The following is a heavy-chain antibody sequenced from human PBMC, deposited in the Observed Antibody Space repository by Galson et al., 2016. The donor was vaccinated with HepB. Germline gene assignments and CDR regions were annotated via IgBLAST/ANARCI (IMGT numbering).Heavy chain of an antibody. CDR2: ITSSSRTI. CDR1: GFSLSSYT. J-gene: IGHJ4*02. V-gene: IGHV3-48*02. Sequence: SLRLSCAASGFSLSSYTMSWVRQAPGKGLEWISYITSSSRTIYYANCVQGRFTISRDDAKNSLYLQMDSLTDEDTAVYYCTRGWGAYDSSAYPFDLWGQGTLVTVSS. CDR3: TRGWGAYDSSAYPFDL. D-gene: IGHD3-22*01.